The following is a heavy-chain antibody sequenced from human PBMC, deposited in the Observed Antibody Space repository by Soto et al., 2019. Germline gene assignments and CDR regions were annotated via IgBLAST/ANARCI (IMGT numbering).Heavy chain of an antibody. CDR3: SGTPASSTAVDY. J-gene: IGHJ4*01. CDR1: GYTFTNYG. V-gene: IGHV1-18*01. D-gene: IGHD1-26*01. Sequence: QVHLLQSGPEVKKPGASVKVSCKASGYTFTNYGISWVRKAPGQGLEWMGWFNSYNLKTEYAQKWQGRVTMPRDPDTTTGAIAPGRLRSDDTAVYYCSGTPASSTAVDYCGHGTLVTVSS. CDR2: FNSYNLKT.